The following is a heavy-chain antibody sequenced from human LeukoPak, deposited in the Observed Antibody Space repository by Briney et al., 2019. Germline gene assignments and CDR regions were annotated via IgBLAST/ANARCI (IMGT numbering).Heavy chain of an antibody. D-gene: IGHD1-1*01. V-gene: IGHV3-48*03. CDR2: ISSSGSTI. CDR3: ASLKSPLQLYYYGMDV. Sequence: GGSLRLSCAASGFTFSSYEMNWVRQAPGKGLEWVSHISSSGSTIYYADSVKGRFTISRDNAKNSLYLQMNSLRAEDTAVYYCASLKSPLQLYYYGMDVWGQGTTVTVSS. CDR1: GFTFSSYE. J-gene: IGHJ6*02.